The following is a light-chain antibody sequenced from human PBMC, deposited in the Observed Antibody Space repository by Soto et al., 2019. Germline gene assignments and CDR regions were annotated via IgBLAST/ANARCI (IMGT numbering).Light chain of an antibody. CDR1: QSVSNN. CDR3: HQYNDGPGGT. J-gene: IGKJ1*01. CDR2: GAS. V-gene: IGKV3-15*01. Sequence: ESGMTQSPATLSASPGERATLSCRASQSVSNNVAWYQQNPGQAPRLLIFGASTRATGIPVRFSGTGYGRQFTLTISSLQSEDFALYYCHQYNDGPGGTFGQGSKVDIK.